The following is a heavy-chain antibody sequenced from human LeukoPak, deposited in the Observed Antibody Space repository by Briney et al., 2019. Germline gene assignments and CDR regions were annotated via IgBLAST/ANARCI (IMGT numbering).Heavy chain of an antibody. J-gene: IGHJ4*02. CDR3: ATDFGSYLYY. V-gene: IGHV1-24*01. Sequence: ASVKVSCKVSGYTLTELSMHWVRQAPGKGLEWMGGFDPEDGETIYAQKFQGRVTMIEDTSTDTAYMELSSLRSEDTGVYYCATDFGSYLYYWGQGTLVTVSS. D-gene: IGHD1-26*01. CDR1: GYTLTELS. CDR2: FDPEDGET.